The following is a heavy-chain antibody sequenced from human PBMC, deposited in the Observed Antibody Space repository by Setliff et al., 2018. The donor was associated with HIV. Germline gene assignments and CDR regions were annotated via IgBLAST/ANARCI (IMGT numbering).Heavy chain of an antibody. V-gene: IGHV4-39*02. D-gene: IGHD3-9*01. CDR3: AMTLRLFDWGYLDV. CDR1: GVALRGSTYY. Sequence: PSETLSLTCAATGVALRGSTYYWAWTRQSPGRGLQWIGSVHYTGSSYRNPSLKSRLTISIDTSRNHFSLNLTSVTAADTAVYYCAMTLRLFDWGYLDVWGKGTTVTVSS. CDR2: VHYTGSS. J-gene: IGHJ6*03.